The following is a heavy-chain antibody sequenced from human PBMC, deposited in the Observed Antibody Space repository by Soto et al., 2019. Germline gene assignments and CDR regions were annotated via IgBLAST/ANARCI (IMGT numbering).Heavy chain of an antibody. CDR1: GFTFSSYG. J-gene: IGHJ2*01. Sequence: QVQLVESGGGVVQPGRSLRLSCAASGFTFSSYGMHWVRQAPGKGLEWVAVISYDGSNKYYADSVKGRFTISRDNSKNTLYLQMNSRRAEDTAVYYCAKDGGTYYHTSSWYFDLWGRGTLVTVSS. CDR3: AKDGGTYYHTSSWYFDL. V-gene: IGHV3-30*18. D-gene: IGHD1-26*01. CDR2: ISYDGSNK.